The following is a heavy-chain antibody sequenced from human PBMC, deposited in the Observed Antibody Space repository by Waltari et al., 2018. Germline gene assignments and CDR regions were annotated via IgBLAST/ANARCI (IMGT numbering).Heavy chain of an antibody. CDR2: ISSSSSYI. CDR1: GFTFSSYS. V-gene: IGHV3-21*01. J-gene: IGHJ4*02. Sequence: EVQLVESGGGLVKPGGSLRLSCAASGFTFSSYSMNWVRQAPGKGLEWVSSISSSSSYIYYADSGKGRFTISRDNAKKSLYLQMNSLRAEDTAFYYCAREHSSGWYDFDYWGQGTLVTVSS. CDR3: AREHSSGWYDFDY. D-gene: IGHD6-19*01.